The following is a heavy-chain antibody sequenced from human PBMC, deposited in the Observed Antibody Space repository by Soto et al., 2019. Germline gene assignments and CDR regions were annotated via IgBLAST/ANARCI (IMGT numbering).Heavy chain of an antibody. D-gene: IGHD1-7*01. Sequence: GGSRRLSCAASGFTFSSYAMHWFRQAPGKGLEWVAVISYDGSNKYYADSVKGRFTISRDNSKNTLYLQMNSLRAEDTAVYYCARASHRLELRYYGMDVWGQGTTVTVSS. CDR3: ARASHRLELRYYGMDV. J-gene: IGHJ6*02. CDR2: ISYDGSNK. CDR1: GFTFSSYA. V-gene: IGHV3-30-3*01.